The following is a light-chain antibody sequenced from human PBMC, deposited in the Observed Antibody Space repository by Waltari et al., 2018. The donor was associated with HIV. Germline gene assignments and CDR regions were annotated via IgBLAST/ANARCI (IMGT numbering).Light chain of an antibody. Sequence: QSVLTQPPSVSGAPGQRVTISCTGSSSNIGAGYDVHWYQQLPGTAPKLLIYCNRNRPSGVPDRFAGSKSGTSASLAITGLQAEDEADYYCQSYDSSLSDSRVFGGGTKLTVL. CDR2: CNR. CDR1: SSNIGAGYD. CDR3: QSYDSSLSDSRV. V-gene: IGLV1-40*01. J-gene: IGLJ3*02.